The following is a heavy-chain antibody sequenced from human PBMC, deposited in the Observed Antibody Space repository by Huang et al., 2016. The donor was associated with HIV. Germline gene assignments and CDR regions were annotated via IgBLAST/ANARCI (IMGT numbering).Heavy chain of an antibody. CDR2: ITSSSVSR. CDR3: ARFGSYYYGSGSYLDAFDI. CDR1: GFTFSTYT. Sequence: EVQLMESGGGLVQPGGSLRLSCAASGFTFSTYTMNWVRQAPGKGLEWVSDITSSSVSRYYADSVKCRFTITRDNAKNSLYLQMNSLRAEDTAVYYCARFGSYYYGSGSYLDAFDIWGQGTMVTVSS. J-gene: IGHJ3*02. D-gene: IGHD3-10*01. V-gene: IGHV3-48*01.